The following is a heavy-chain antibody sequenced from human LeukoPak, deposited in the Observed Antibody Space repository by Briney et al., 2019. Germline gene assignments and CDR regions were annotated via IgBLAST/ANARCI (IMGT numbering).Heavy chain of an antibody. CDR3: AKGASVVVARYYYFDY. Sequence: GRSLRLSCAASGFTFSSYVMHWVRQAPGKGLEWVAVISYDGSNKYYVDSVKGRFTISRDNSKNALYLQMNSLRAEDTAVYYCAKGASVVVARYYYFDYWGQGTLVTVSS. V-gene: IGHV3-30*18. D-gene: IGHD2-15*01. J-gene: IGHJ4*02. CDR1: GFTFSSYV. CDR2: ISYDGSNK.